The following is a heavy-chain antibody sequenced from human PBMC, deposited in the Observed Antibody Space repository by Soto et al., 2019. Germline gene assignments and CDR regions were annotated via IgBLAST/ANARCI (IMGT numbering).Heavy chain of an antibody. CDR1: GYIFVNYG. CDR3: VMVDNSVTPTPRDV. V-gene: IGHV1-18*01. CDR2: ISPYTGNT. Sequence: QVQLVQSGDEVKKPGASVKVSCKASGYIFVNYGIAWVRQAPGQGLEWMGWISPYTGNTHSATKVQGRLTMTTDTSASTTDMVLGSLTSDDTAVSYCVMVDNSVTPTPRDVWGQGTTVTVAS. J-gene: IGHJ6*02. D-gene: IGHD5-12*01.